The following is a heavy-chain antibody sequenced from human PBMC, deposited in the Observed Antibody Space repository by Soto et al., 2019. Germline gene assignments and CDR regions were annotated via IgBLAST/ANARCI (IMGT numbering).Heavy chain of an antibody. V-gene: IGHV3-9*01. CDR1: GFTFDDYG. Sequence: EVQLVESGGGLVQPGRSLRLSCAASGFTFDDYGMHWVRQAPEKGLEWVSGISWNSGTLGYADSVKGRFTISRDNAKNSLYLQMNSLRPEDTALYYCTKARYGMDVWGQGTTVTVSS. J-gene: IGHJ6*02. CDR2: ISWNSGTL. CDR3: TKARYGMDV.